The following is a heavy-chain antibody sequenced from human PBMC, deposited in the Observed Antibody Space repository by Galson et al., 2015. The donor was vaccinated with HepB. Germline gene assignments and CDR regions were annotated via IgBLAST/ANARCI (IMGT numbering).Heavy chain of an antibody. CDR2: IYPGDSGT. D-gene: IGHD6-6*01. V-gene: IGHV5-51*01. CDR1: GYSFTNYW. J-gene: IGHJ4*02. CDR3: ARRDYSSSSGYDY. Sequence: QSGAEVKKPGESLRISCKGSGYSFTNYWIGWVRQMPGKGLEWMGIIYPGDSGTRYSPSFQGQVTISADKSISTAYPQWSSLKASDTAMYYCARRDYSSSSGYDYWGQGTLVTVSS.